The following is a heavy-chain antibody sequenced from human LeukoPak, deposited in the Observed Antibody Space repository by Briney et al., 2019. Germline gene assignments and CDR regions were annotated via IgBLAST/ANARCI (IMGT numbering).Heavy chain of an antibody. CDR1: GGTFSSYA. D-gene: IGHD3-9*01. CDR3: ARAGYDILTGWYYFDY. Sequence: GASVKVSCKASGGTFSSYAISWVRQAPGQGLEWMGRIIPILGIANYAQKFQGRVTITADKSTSTAYMELSSLRSEDTAVYYCARAGYDILTGWYYFDYWGQGALVTVSS. CDR2: IIPILGIA. J-gene: IGHJ4*02. V-gene: IGHV1-69*04.